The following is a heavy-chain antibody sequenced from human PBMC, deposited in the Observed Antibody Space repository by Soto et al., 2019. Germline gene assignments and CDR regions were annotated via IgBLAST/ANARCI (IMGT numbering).Heavy chain of an antibody. D-gene: IGHD3-22*01. CDR3: ARDLHYDSSGYTDY. Sequence: PGVSLRLSCAASGFTFSDYYMSWIRQAPGKGLEWVSYISSSGSTIYYADSVKGRFTISRDNAKNSLYLQMNSLRAEDTAVYYCARDLHYDSSGYTDYWGQGTLVTVSS. CDR2: ISSSGSTI. J-gene: IGHJ4*02. CDR1: GFTFSDYY. V-gene: IGHV3-11*01.